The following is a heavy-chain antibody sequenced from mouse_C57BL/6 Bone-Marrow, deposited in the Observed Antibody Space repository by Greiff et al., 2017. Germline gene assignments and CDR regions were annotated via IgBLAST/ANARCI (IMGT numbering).Heavy chain of an antibody. CDR1: GYTFTSYW. CDR2: IYPSDGET. D-gene: IGHD2-12*01. CDR3: ARGVYSNDGAY. V-gene: IGHV1-61*01. Sequence: QVQLQQPGAELVKPGSSVKLSCKASGYTFTSYWMDWVKQRPGQGLEWIGNIYPSDGETHYNQKFKDKATLTVDKSSSTAYMQLSSLTSEDSAVDYCARGVYSNDGAYWGQGTLVTVSA. J-gene: IGHJ3*01.